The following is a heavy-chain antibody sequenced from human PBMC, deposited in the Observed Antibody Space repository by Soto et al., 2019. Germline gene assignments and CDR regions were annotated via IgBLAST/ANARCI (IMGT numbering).Heavy chain of an antibody. J-gene: IGHJ3*02. CDR3: ARDKSHGFDI. Sequence: QVQMVQSGAEVKKPGASVKVSCRASGYTFTTNGISWVRQAPGQGLEWMGWISTYSGNTNYAQNLQGRVTMTTDTSTRTAYMELRSLRSDDTALYYCARDKSHGFDIWGQGTMVTVSS. CDR1: GYTFTTNG. CDR2: ISTYSGNT. V-gene: IGHV1-18*01.